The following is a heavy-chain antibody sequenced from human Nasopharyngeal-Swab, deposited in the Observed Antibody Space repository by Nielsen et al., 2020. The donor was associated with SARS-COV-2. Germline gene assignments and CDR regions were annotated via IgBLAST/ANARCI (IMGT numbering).Heavy chain of an antibody. CDR2: INPSGGST. CDR3: ASHQDYDILTGYYQSAFDI. J-gene: IGHJ3*02. D-gene: IGHD3-9*01. Sequence: VRQAPGQGLEWMGIINPSGGSTSYAQKFQGRVTMTRDTSTSTVYMELSSLRSEDTAVYYCASHQDYDILTGYYQSAFDIWGQGTMVTVSS. V-gene: IGHV1-46*01.